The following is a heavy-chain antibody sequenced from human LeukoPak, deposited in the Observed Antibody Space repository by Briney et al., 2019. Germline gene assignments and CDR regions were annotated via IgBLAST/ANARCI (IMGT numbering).Heavy chain of an antibody. CDR2: ISDDGLNT. V-gene: IGHV3-30*18. D-gene: IGHD2-15*01. J-gene: IGHJ5*02. CDR3: AKLPCGSGGSCYWGNWFDP. CDR1: GFTFNSHG. Sequence: PGASLRLSCSTSGFTFNSHGFHWVRQAPGKGLEWVAAISDDGLNTFYIDSVKGRFTISRDNSKNTLYLQMNSLRAEDTAVYYCAKLPCGSGGSCYWGNWFDPWGQGTLVTVSS.